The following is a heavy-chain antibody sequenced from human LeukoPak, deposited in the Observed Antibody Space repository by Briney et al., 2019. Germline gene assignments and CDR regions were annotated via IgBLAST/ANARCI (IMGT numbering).Heavy chain of an antibody. CDR3: ARGWAATGMDV. J-gene: IGHJ6*02. CDR2: IYYQSRWYN. CDR1: GDSVSSKSGA. V-gene: IGHV6-1*01. D-gene: IGHD3-16*01. Sequence: SQTLSLTCAISGDSVSSKSGAWNWIRQSPSRGREWLGRIYYQSRWYNEYAVSVKSRITINPDTSEKQFSLQLTSVTPEDTAVYYCARGWAATGMDVWGQGITVAVSS.